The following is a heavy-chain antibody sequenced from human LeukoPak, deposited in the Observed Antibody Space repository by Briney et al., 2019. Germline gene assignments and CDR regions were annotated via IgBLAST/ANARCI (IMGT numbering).Heavy chain of an antibody. Sequence: GRSLRLSCAASGFTFSSYGMHWVRQAPGKGLEWVAVIWYDGSNKYYADSVKGRFTISRDNSKNMLYLQMNSLRAEDTAVYYCARDYSSSWYYCDYWGQGTLVTVSS. CDR3: ARDYSSSWYYCDY. CDR1: GFTFSSYG. J-gene: IGHJ4*02. V-gene: IGHV3-33*01. CDR2: IWYDGSNK. D-gene: IGHD6-13*01.